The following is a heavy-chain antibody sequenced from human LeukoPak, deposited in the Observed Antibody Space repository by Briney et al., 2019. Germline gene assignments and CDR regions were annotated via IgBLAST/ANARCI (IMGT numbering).Heavy chain of an antibody. CDR2: IYYSGST. Sequence: TLSLTCTVSGGSISSGDYYWSWIRQPPGKGLEWIGYIYYSGSTYYNPSLKSRVTISVDTSKNQFSLKLSSVTAADTAVYYCASSYYDFWSGWLHAFDIWGQGTMVTVSS. J-gene: IGHJ3*02. V-gene: IGHV4-30-4*08. CDR1: GGSISSGDYY. D-gene: IGHD3-3*01. CDR3: ASSYYDFWSGWLHAFDI.